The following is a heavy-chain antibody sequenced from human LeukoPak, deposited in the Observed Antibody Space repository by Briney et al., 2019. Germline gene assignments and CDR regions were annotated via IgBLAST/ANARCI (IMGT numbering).Heavy chain of an antibody. V-gene: IGHV1-69*05. CDR3: ARDNSGWYYFDY. Sequence: SVKVSCKASGGTFSSYAISWVRQAPGQGLEWMGRIIPIFGTANYAQKFQGRVTITTDESTSTAYMELSSLRSEDTAVYYCARDNSGWYYFDYWGQGTLATVSS. D-gene: IGHD6-19*01. J-gene: IGHJ4*02. CDR2: IIPIFGTA. CDR1: GGTFSSYA.